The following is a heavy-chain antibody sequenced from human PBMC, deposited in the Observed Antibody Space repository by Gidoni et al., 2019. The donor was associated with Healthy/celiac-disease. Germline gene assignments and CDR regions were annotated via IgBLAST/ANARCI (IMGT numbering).Heavy chain of an antibody. J-gene: IGHJ4*02. CDR3: ARESRLTVVTPTPVDY. V-gene: IGHV4-31*02. CDR2: IYYSGST. D-gene: IGHD2-15*01. Sequence: IRQHPGKGLEWIGYIYYSGSTYYNPSLKSRVTISVDTSKNQFSLKLSSVTAADTAVYYCARESRLTVVTPTPVDYWGQGTLVTVSS.